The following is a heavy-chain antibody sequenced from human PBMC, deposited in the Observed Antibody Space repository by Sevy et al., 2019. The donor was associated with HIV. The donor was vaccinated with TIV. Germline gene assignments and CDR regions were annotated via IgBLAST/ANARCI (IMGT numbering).Heavy chain of an antibody. D-gene: IGHD3-9*01. V-gene: IGHV3-30*02. CDR1: XFIFNSQD. J-gene: IGHJ6*02. Sequence: GGSLRLSCLXSXFIFNSQDMHXVRQTPGKGLEWVAFIRYDGNDKYYVDSVKGRFTISRDNSKNTLYLQMNGLRAGDPGIYYCAKEGYYDILTGHHXGGMDVXGQGTTVTVSS. CDR3: AKEGYYDILTGHHXGGMDV. CDR2: IRYDGNDK.